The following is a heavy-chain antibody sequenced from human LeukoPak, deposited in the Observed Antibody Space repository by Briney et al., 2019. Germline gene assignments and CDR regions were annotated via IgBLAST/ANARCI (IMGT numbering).Heavy chain of an antibody. V-gene: IGHV3-33*01. CDR1: GFTFSDYV. CDR3: ARDFDSTGYYPFDLPDY. D-gene: IGHD3-22*01. CDR2: IWFDGSNK. J-gene: IGHJ4*02. Sequence: GGSLRLSCAASGFTFSDYVMHWVRQPPGKWLDWVAVIWFDGSNKYYADSVKGRFTVSRDDSKHTVYLQMNSLRAEDTAVYYCARDFDSTGYYPFDLPDYWGQGTLVTVSS.